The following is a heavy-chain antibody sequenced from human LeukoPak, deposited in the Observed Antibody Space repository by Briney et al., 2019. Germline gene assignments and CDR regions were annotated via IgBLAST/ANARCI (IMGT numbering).Heavy chain of an antibody. D-gene: IGHD6-19*01. CDR1: GGSISSSSYY. J-gene: IGHJ4*02. CDR2: IYYSGST. V-gene: IGHV4-39*01. Sequence: PSETLSFTCTVSGGSISSSSYYWGWIRQPPGKGLEWIGSIYYSGSTYYNPSLKSRVTISVDTSKNQFSLKLSSVTAADTAVYYCARHVVAVAGTLDYFDYWGQGTLVTVSS. CDR3: ARHVVAVAGTLDYFDY.